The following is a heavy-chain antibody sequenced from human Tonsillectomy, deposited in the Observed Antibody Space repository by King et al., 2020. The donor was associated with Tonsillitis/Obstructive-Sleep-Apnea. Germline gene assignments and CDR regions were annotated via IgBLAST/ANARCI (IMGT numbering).Heavy chain of an antibody. Sequence: VQLVESGAEVKKPGESLKIACKGSGYSFTTYWIGWVRQMPGKGREWMGIIYPGDFDTRYSPSFQSPVTISADNSNSTAYLQWSSLKASDTAMYYCARYLDYSDFWSVYAFDYWGQGTLVTVSS. CDR2: IYPGDFDT. CDR1: GYSFTTYW. J-gene: IGHJ4*02. D-gene: IGHD3-3*01. CDR3: ARYLDYSDFWSVYAFDY. V-gene: IGHV5-51*01.